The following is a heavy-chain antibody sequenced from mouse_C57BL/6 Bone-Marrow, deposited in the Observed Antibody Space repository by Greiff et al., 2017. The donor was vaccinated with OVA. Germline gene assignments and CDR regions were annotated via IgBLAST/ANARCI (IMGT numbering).Heavy chain of an antibody. CDR3: ATDGYYAGFAY. CDR2: IYPGDGDT. D-gene: IGHD2-3*01. Sequence: QVQLKESGPELVKPGASVKISCKASGYAFSSSWMNWVKQRPGKGLEWIGRIYPGDGDTNYNGKFKGKATLTADKSSSTAYMQLSSLTSEDSAVYFCATDGYYAGFAYWGQGTLVTVSA. V-gene: IGHV1-82*01. CDR1: GYAFSSSW. J-gene: IGHJ3*01.